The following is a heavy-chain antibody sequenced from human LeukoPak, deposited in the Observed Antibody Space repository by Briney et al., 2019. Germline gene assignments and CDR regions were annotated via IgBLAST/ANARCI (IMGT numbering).Heavy chain of an antibody. J-gene: IGHJ4*02. D-gene: IGHD3-22*01. CDR1: GGSISSYY. CDR2: IYYSGST. Sequence: SETLSLTCTVSGGSISSYYWSWIRQPPGKGLEWIGYIYYSGSTNYNPSLKSRVTISVDTSKNQFSLKLSSVTAADTAVYYCASSADYDSSGYSYFDYWGQGTLVTVSS. CDR3: ASSADYDSSGYSYFDY. V-gene: IGHV4-59*08.